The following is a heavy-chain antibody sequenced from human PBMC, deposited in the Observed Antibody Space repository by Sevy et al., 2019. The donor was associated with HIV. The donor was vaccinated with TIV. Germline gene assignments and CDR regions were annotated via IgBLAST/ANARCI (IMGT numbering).Heavy chain of an antibody. CDR1: GFPFTNHG. CDR3: ARDISPSNYYGSGSYVY. D-gene: IGHD3-10*01. V-gene: IGHV3-33*08. J-gene: IGHJ4*02. Sequence: GGSLRLSCEASGFPFTNHGVHWVRQAPGKGLAWVALMWFDGSNKYYADSVKGRFTVSRDDSKNTLYLQMNSLRAEDTAVYYCARDISPSNYYGSGSYVYWGQGTQVTVSS. CDR2: MWFDGSNK.